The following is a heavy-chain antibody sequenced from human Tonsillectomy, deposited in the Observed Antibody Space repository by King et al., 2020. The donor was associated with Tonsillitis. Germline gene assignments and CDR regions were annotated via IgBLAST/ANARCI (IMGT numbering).Heavy chain of an antibody. J-gene: IGHJ2*01. CDR1: GGSFSGYY. Sequence: VQLQQWGAGLLKPSETLSLTCAVYGGSFSGYYWSWIRQPPGKGLEWIGEINHSGITNYISSLKRRVTISVDTSKNHFSLNLTSVTAADTAVYHCARVSTMVRAPLPNWYFDLWGRGTLVTVSS. D-gene: IGHD3-10*01. CDR2: INHSGIT. CDR3: ARVSTMVRAPLPNWYFDL. V-gene: IGHV4-34*01.